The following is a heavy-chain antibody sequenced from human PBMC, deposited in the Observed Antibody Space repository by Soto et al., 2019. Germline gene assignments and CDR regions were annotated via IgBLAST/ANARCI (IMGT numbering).Heavy chain of an antibody. V-gene: IGHV1-69*13. D-gene: IGHD3-9*01. CDR1: GGTFSSYA. CDR3: ARGLTYLRCIESLAYYYYGMDV. Sequence: GASVKVSCKASGGTFSSYAISWVRQAPGQGLEWMGGIIPIFGTANYAQKFQGRVTITADESTSTAYMELSSLRSEDTAVYYCARGLTYLRCIESLAYYYYGMDVWGQGTTVTVSS. CDR2: IIPIFGTA. J-gene: IGHJ6*02.